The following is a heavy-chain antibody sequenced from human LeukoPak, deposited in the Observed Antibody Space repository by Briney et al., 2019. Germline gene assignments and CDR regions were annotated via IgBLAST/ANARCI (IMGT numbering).Heavy chain of an antibody. CDR1: GYSISSGYY. V-gene: IGHV4-38-2*02. J-gene: IGHJ4*02. CDR2: IYHSGST. Sequence: PSETLSLTCTVPGYSISSGYYWGWIRQPPGKGLEWIGSIYHSGSTYYNPSLKSRVTISVDTSKNQFSLKLSSVTAADTAVYYCARTARPDYFDYWGQGTLVTVSS. D-gene: IGHD6-6*01. CDR3: ARTARPDYFDY.